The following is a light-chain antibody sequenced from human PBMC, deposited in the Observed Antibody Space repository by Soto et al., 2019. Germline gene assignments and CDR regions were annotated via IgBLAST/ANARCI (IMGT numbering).Light chain of an antibody. CDR3: CSYAGSFV. CDR1: RSDIGTYNL. CDR2: EVN. Sequence: QSALTQPASVSGSPGQSITISCTGTRSDIGTYNLVSWYQQLPGKAPTLMIFEVNRRPSGVSSRFSGSKSGNTASLTISGLQPEDEADYYCCSYAGSFVFGPGTKLTV. V-gene: IGLV2-23*02. J-gene: IGLJ1*01.